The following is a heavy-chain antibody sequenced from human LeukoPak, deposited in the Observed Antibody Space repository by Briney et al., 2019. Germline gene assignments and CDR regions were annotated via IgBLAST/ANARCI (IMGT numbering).Heavy chain of an antibody. D-gene: IGHD2-21*02. CDR1: GGTFIGYA. V-gene: IGHV1-69*05. Sequence: SVKVSCKASGGTFIGYAISWVRQAPGQGLEWMGRIIPIFGTANYAQKFQGRVTITTDESTSTAYMELSSLRSEDTAVYYCAREYCGGDCYSGWLDYWGQGTLVTVSS. CDR2: IIPIFGTA. CDR3: AREYCGGDCYSGWLDY. J-gene: IGHJ4*02.